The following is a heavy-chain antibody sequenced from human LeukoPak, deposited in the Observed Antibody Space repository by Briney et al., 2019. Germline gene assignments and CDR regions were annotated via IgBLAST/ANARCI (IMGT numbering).Heavy chain of an antibody. Sequence: ASVKVSCKVSGYTLTELSMHWVRQAPGKGPEWMGGFDPEDGETIYAQKFQGRVTMTEDTSTDTAYMELSSLRSEDTAVYYCATVLISQFGGYDRGFLYWGQGTLVTVSS. D-gene: IGHD5-12*01. CDR2: FDPEDGET. CDR1: GYTLTELS. J-gene: IGHJ4*02. CDR3: ATVLISQFGGYDRGFLY. V-gene: IGHV1-24*01.